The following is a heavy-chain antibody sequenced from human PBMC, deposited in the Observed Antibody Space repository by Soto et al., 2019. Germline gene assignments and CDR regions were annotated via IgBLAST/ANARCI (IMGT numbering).Heavy chain of an antibody. CDR2: IRSKTNGGTV. J-gene: IGHJ5*02. CDR1: GFTLGDSA. V-gene: IGHV3-49*03. CDR3: TRDHGYCDGLNCYEVWFDP. Sequence: SLTLSCTASGFTLGDSAMSWFRQAQGKGLEWVGFIRSKTNGGTVQYAASVQGRFTISRDDSKSIVYLQMNSLKTEDTGLYYCTRDHGYCDGLNCYEVWFDPWGQGTLVTVSS. D-gene: IGHD2-2*01.